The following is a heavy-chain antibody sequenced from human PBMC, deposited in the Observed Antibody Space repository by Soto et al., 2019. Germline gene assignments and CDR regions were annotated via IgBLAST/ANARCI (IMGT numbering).Heavy chain of an antibody. Sequence: WVSLRLSCAASGFTLSSYAMSLVRQAPGKGLEWVSAISGSGGSTYYADSVKGRFTISRDNSKNTLYLQINSLRAEDMAVYYCARVSPDDCDYEGMYYFVYWCPETL. D-gene: IGHD4-17*01. CDR3: ARVSPDDCDYEGMYYFVY. V-gene: IGHV3-23*01. CDR2: ISGSGGST. J-gene: IGHJ4*02. CDR1: GFTLSSYA.